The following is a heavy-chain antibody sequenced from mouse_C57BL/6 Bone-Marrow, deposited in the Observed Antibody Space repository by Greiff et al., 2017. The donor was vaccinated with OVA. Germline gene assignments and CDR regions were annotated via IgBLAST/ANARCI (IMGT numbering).Heavy chain of an antibody. D-gene: IGHD1-1*01. CDR3: SRASYYYDDSLDY. J-gene: IGHJ2*01. V-gene: IGHV3-2*02. CDR1: GYSITSDYA. Sequence: EVQGVESGPGLVKPSQSLSLTCTVTGYSITSDYAWNWIRQFPGNKLEWMGYISYSGSTSYSPSLKSRISITRDTSKNQFFLQLNSVTTEDTATYYCSRASYYYDDSLDYWGQGTTLTVSS. CDR2: ISYSGST.